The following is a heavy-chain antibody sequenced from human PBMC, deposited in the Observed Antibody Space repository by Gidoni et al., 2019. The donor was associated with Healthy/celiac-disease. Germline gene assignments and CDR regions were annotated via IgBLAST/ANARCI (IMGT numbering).Heavy chain of an antibody. D-gene: IGHD3-9*01. CDR3: ARGDGDILTGRWDV. Sequence: EVQLVESRGGLVKPGRSLRLFCAASGFPFSSYSMNWVRQAPGKGLEWVSSISSSSSYIYYADSVKGRFTISRDNAKNSLYLQMNSLRAEDTAVYYCARGDGDILTGRWDVWGQGTTVTVSS. CDR2: ISSSSSYI. CDR1: GFPFSSYS. J-gene: IGHJ6*02. V-gene: IGHV3-21*01.